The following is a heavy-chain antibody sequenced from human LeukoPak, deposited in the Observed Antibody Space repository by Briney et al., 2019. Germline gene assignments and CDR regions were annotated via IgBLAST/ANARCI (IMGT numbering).Heavy chain of an antibody. V-gene: IGHV4-61*08. D-gene: IGHD6-13*01. CDR3: ARGYSIAAAGLNWFDP. CDR2: VFDSGRT. J-gene: IGHJ5*02. CDR1: GGSVSSGGYY. Sequence: PSETLSLTCTVSGGSVSSGGYYWSWIRQPPGKGLEWIGYVFDSGRTNYNPSLRSRVTISVDTSKNQFSLKLTSVTAADTAVYYCARGYSIAAAGLNWFDPWGQGTLVTVSS.